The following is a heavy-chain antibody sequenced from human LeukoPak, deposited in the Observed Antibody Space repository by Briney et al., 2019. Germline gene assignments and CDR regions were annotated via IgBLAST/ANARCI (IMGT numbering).Heavy chain of an antibody. CDR3: ARGGGLDV. J-gene: IGHJ6*02. CDR2: INHNGNVN. V-gene: IGHV3-7*03. D-gene: IGHD3-16*01. CDR1: GFTFSSYW. Sequence: GGSLRLSCAASGFTFSSYWTDWARQAPGKGLEWVASINHNGNVNYYVDSVKGRFTISRDNAKNSLYLQMSNLRAEDTAVYFCARGGGLDVWGQGATVTVSS.